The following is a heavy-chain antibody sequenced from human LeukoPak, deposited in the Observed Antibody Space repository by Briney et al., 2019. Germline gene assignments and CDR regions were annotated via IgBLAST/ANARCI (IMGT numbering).Heavy chain of an antibody. Sequence: TGGSLRLSCAASGFIFSSAWITWVRQAPGKGLEWVGHIKNKTNGGTTDYAAPVKGRFIISRDDSKNTLYLQMNSLRTEDTAVYYCARGFCSSTSCYQGPFDFWGQGTLVTVSS. D-gene: IGHD2-2*01. V-gene: IGHV3-15*01. CDR3: ARGFCSSTSCYQGPFDF. CDR2: IKNKTNGGTT. CDR1: GFIFSSAW. J-gene: IGHJ4*02.